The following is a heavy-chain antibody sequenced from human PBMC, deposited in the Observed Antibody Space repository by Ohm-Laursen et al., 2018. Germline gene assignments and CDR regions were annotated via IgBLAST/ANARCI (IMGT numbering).Heavy chain of an antibody. J-gene: IGHJ4*01. Sequence: SLRLSCAASGFTFSNYGMNWVRQAPGKGLEWVSAITGSGGSTYYADSVKGRFTISRDNSKNTLYLQMNSLRAEDTAVYYCAKQPPAPAGTYDYWGQGTLVTVSS. V-gene: IGHV3-23*01. D-gene: IGHD6-13*01. CDR2: ITGSGGST. CDR1: GFTFSNYG. CDR3: AKQPPAPAGTYDY.